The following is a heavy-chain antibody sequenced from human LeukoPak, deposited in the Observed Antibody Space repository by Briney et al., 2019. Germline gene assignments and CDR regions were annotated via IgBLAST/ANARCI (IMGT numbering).Heavy chain of an antibody. D-gene: IGHD5-24*01. Sequence: GGSLRLSCAASGFSFSGHSMTWVRQAPGKGLEWVSSISSSGSYIYYAESVKGRFTISRDNAKNSLYLQVNSLRADDTAVYYSARDFRTQLDGYNPPYHSYHWGQGTLVNVSS. CDR2: ISSSGSYI. V-gene: IGHV3-21*01. CDR3: ARDFRTQLDGYNPPYHSYH. J-gene: IGHJ5*02. CDR1: GFSFSGHS.